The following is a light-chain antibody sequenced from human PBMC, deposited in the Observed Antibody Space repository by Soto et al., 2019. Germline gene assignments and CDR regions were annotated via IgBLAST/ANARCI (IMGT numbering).Light chain of an antibody. CDR2: GSS. CDR3: QQYNVWST. CDR1: QSVSSN. V-gene: IGKV3-15*01. J-gene: IGKJ1*01. Sequence: EIVMTQSPATLSVSPGERATLSCRASQSVSSNLAWYQQKPGQAPRLVIHGSSTRATGIPARFSGSGSGTELTLTISSLQSEYFAVYYCQQYNVWSTFGQGTKVEIK.